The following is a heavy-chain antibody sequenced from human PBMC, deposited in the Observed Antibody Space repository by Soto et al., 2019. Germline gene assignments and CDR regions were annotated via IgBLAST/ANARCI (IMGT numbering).Heavy chain of an antibody. V-gene: IGHV1-18*04. J-gene: IGHJ4*02. Sequence: ASVKVSCKASSFSFTSYGITWVRQAPGQGPEWLGWITAENGNTNYAQKFQGRATLTTDRATNTAYMELRGLRSDDTALYYCARVVLEWLPTSGFDFWGQGTLVTVSS. CDR2: ITAENGNT. CDR3: ARVVLEWLPTSGFDF. D-gene: IGHD3-3*01. CDR1: SFSFTSYG.